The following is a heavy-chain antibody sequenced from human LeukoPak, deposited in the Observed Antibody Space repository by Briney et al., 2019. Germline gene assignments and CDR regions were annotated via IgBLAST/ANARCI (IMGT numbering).Heavy chain of an antibody. V-gene: IGHV4-59*01. CDR2: IYYSGST. CDR3: ARESVATIGLDYYYYGMDV. J-gene: IGHJ6*02. Sequence: SETLSLTCTVSGGSISSYYWSWIRQPPGKGLEWIGYIYYSGSTNYNPSLKSRVTISVDTSKNQFSLKLSSVTAADTAVYYCARESVATIGLDYYYYGMDVWGQGTTVTVSS. CDR1: GGSISSYY. D-gene: IGHD5-12*01.